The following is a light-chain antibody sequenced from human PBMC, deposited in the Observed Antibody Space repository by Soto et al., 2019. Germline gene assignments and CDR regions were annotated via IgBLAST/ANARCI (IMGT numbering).Light chain of an antibody. V-gene: IGKV1-39*01. CDR1: QSISSY. J-gene: IGKJ1*01. CDR3: QQSYSTPPT. CDR2: AAS. Sequence: DIQMTQSPSSLSASVGDRVTITCRASQSISSYLNWYQQKPGKAPTLLIYAASSLQSGVPSRFSGSGSGTDFTLTISSLQPGDFATYYCQQSYSTPPTFGQGTKVEIK.